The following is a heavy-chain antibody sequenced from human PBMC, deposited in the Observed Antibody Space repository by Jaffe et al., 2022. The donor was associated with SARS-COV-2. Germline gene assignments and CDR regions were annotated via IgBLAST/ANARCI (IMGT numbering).Heavy chain of an antibody. J-gene: IGHJ4*02. D-gene: IGHD3-22*01. CDR1: GFSFSSFW. CDR3: ARLERSGYYLD. CDR2: MKQDGSEI. V-gene: IGHV3-7*03. Sequence: EVQLVESGGGLVQPGGSLRLSCAASGFSFSSFWMSWVRQAPGKGLEWVANMKQDGSEIYYVDSVKGRFTISRDNAKNSLFLQMNSLRVEDTAVYYCARLERSGYYLDWGQGTLVTVSS.